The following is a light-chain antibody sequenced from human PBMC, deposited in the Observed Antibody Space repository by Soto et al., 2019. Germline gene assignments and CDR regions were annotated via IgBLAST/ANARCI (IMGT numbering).Light chain of an antibody. CDR3: QSYDSSLNSRV. V-gene: IGLV1-40*01. J-gene: IGLJ2*01. CDR1: SSNVGAGYD. CDR2: ANN. Sequence: QAVVTQPPSVSGAPGQRVTMSCTGGSSNVGAGYDVHWYQHLPGTAPKLLIYANNNRPSGVPDRFSGSKSGTSASLAISGLQAEDEADYYCQSYDSSLNSRVFGGGTKLTVL.